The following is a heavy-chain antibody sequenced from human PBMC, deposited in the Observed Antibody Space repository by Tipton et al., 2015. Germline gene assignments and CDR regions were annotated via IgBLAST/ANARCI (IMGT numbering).Heavy chain of an antibody. CDR3: ARGGPTIWNWFDP. D-gene: IGHD3-9*01. CDR2: IDPDSGDT. CDR1: GYIFNGYY. V-gene: IGHV1-2*02. J-gene: IGHJ5*02. Sequence: QSGAEVKQPGASVKVSCKASGYIFNGYYMHWVRQAPGQGLEWMGWIDPDSGDTDYGQKFKGRVSMTRDTSISTAYMELSRLTSDDTAVYYCARGGPTIWNWFDPWGQGTLVTVSS.